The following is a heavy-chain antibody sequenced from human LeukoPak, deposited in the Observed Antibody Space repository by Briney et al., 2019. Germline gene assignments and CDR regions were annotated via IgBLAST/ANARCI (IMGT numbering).Heavy chain of an antibody. CDR3: ARVGDQLLDDGDNWFDP. Sequence: ASVKVSCKASGYTFTGYYMHWVRQAPGQGLEWMGWINPNSGGTNYAQKFQGRVTMTRDMSISTAYMELSRLRSDDTAVYYCARVGDQLLDDGDNWFDPWGQGTLVTVSS. V-gene: IGHV1-2*02. J-gene: IGHJ5*02. CDR2: INPNSGGT. CDR1: GYTFTGYY. D-gene: IGHD2-2*01.